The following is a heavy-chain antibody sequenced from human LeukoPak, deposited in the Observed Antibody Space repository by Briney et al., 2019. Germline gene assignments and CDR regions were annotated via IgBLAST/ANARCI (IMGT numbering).Heavy chain of an antibody. J-gene: IGHJ4*02. Sequence: SETLSLTCAVYGGSFSGYYWSWIRQPPGKGLEWIGEINHSGSTNYNPSLKSRVTITVDTSKNQFSLRLSSVTAADTAIYYCARAVSGRFDYWGQGTLVTVSS. CDR2: INHSGST. CDR3: ARAVSGRFDY. CDR1: GGSFSGYY. V-gene: IGHV4-34*01. D-gene: IGHD6-19*01.